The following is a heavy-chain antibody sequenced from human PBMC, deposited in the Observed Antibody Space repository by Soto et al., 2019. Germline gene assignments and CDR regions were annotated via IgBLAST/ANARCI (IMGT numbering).Heavy chain of an antibody. CDR3: ARGLILWFGELSRRGGYYDYMAV. Sequence: QVQLQQWGAGLLKPSETLSLTCAVYGGAFSGYQWSWIRQTPGKGLEWIGGINDSGDINYNPSLKSRVTILVDSPKKQISLRLSSVTAADTAVYYCARGLILWFGELSRRGGYYDYMAVWGKGTTVTVSS. CDR1: GGAFSGYQ. J-gene: IGHJ6*03. D-gene: IGHD3-10*01. V-gene: IGHV4-34*01. CDR2: INDSGDI.